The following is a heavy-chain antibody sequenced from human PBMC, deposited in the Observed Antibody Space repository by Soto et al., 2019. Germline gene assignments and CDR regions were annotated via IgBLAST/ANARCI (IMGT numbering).Heavy chain of an antibody. CDR1: GFTFSSYG. CDR3: AKESVVVITEY. Sequence: QVQLVESGGGVVQPGRSLRLSCAASGFTFSSYGMHWVRQAPGKGLEWVAVISYDGSNKYYADSVKGRLNISRDNSKNPLYLQMNSLRAEDTAVYYCAKESVVVITEYWGQGTLVTVSS. D-gene: IGHD3-22*01. V-gene: IGHV3-30*18. CDR2: ISYDGSNK. J-gene: IGHJ4*02.